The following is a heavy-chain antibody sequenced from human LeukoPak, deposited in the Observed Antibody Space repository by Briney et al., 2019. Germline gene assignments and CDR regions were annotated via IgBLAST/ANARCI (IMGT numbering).Heavy chain of an antibody. V-gene: IGHV1-18*01. Sequence: VASVKVSCKASGYTFTSYGISWVRQAPGQGLEWMGWISAYNGNTNYAQKLQGRVTMTEDTSTDTAYMELSSLRSEDTAVYYCATGPMITFGGVIASPPFDYWGQGTLVTVSS. CDR1: GYTFTSYG. D-gene: IGHD3-16*02. CDR3: ATGPMITFGGVIASPPFDY. J-gene: IGHJ4*02. CDR2: ISAYNGNT.